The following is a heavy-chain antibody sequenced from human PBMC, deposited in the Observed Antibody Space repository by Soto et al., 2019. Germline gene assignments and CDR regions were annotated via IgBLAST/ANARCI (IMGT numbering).Heavy chain of an antibody. V-gene: IGHV1-2*02. CDR2: MTPNSGGT. J-gene: IGHJ4*02. Sequence: QVQLVQSGAAVKKPGASVKVSCKASGYSFIGYYIHWVRQAPGQGLEWMGWMTPNSGGTDYAQKFQGRVTMTRDTSISTAYMELNSLSSDDTAVYYCARASMIVEKYDFWGQVNQVTVSS. CDR3: ARASMIVEKYDF. D-gene: IGHD3-22*01. CDR1: GYSFIGYY.